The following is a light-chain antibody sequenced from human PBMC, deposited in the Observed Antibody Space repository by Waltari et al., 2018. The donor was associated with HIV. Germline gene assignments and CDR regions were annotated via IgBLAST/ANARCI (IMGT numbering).Light chain of an antibody. J-gene: IGLJ2*01. CDR1: SPNIGKNS. CDR3: GAWDSSLNDDGV. V-gene: IGLV1-51*01. CDR2: DNN. Sequence: QSVLTQPPSVSAAPGQNVIIPCSGSSPNIGKNSVSWYQQLPGTAPKLLIYDNNKRPSGIPDRFSGSKSGTSATLVIIGLQTGDEADYYCGAWDSSLNDDGVFGGGTKLTVL.